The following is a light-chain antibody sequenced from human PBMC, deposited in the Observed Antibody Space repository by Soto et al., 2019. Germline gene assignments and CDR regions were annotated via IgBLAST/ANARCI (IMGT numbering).Light chain of an antibody. CDR1: SSDVGGYNY. CDR3: SSYTSSSTLGVV. Sequence: QSALTQPASVSGSPGQSITISCTGTSSDVGGYNYVSWYQHHPGKAPKLMIYDVSNRTSGVSNRFSGSKSGHTASLTISGLQAEDEADYYCSSYTSSSTLGVVFGGGTQLPVL. CDR2: DVS. J-gene: IGLJ2*01. V-gene: IGLV2-14*03.